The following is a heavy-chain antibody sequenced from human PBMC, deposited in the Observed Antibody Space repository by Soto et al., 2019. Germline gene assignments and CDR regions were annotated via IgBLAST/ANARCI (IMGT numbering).Heavy chain of an antibody. CDR2: IIPIFGTA. Sequence: SSVKVSCKASGGTFSSYAISWVRQAPGQGLEWMGGIIPIFGTANYAQKFQGRVTITADESTSTAYMELSSLRSEDTAVYYCARDPRGNSYYYYYGMDVWGQVTTVTVSS. CDR1: GGTFSSYA. D-gene: IGHD2-21*02. CDR3: ARDPRGNSYYYYYGMDV. V-gene: IGHV1-69*13. J-gene: IGHJ6*02.